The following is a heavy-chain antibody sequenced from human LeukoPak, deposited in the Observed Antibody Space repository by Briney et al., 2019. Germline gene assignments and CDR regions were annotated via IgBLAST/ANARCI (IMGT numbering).Heavy chain of an antibody. D-gene: IGHD2/OR15-2a*01. Sequence: SETLSLTCTVSGGSISSYYWSWIRQPPGKGLEWIGYIYYSGSTNYNPSLKSRVTISVDTSKTQFSLKPSSVTAADTAVYYCAGHHPRNTVDFWGQGTLVTVSS. V-gene: IGHV4-59*08. J-gene: IGHJ4*02. CDR1: GGSISSYY. CDR3: AGHHPRNTVDF. CDR2: IYYSGST.